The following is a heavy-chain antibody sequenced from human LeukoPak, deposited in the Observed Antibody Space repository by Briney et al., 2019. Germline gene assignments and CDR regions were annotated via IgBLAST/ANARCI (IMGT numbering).Heavy chain of an antibody. Sequence: GGSLRLSCAASGFTFSNFAMNWVREAPGKGLEWVSTIRGSGLSTYYADSVKGRFTISRDNYKNMLYLQMNRLRAEDTAVYYCAKSDIYDIVTVYYGGERKTEFDFWGQGTLVTVSS. D-gene: IGHD3-9*01. J-gene: IGHJ4*02. CDR1: GFTFSNFA. CDR2: IRGSGLST. CDR3: AKSDIYDIVTVYYGGERKTEFDF. V-gene: IGHV3-23*01.